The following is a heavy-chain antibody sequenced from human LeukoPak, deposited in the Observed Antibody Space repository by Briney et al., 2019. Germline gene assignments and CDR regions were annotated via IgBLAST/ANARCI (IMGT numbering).Heavy chain of an antibody. V-gene: IGHV1-3*01. CDR1: GYTFTSYA. D-gene: IGHD3-10*01. Sequence: ASVKVSCKASGYTFTSYAMHWVRQAPGQRREWMGWINAGNGNTKYSQKCQGRVTITRDTSASTAYMELSSLRSEDTAVYYCARDYWSMVRGVSGWFDPWGQGTLVTVSS. CDR2: INAGNGNT. J-gene: IGHJ5*02. CDR3: ARDYWSMVRGVSGWFDP.